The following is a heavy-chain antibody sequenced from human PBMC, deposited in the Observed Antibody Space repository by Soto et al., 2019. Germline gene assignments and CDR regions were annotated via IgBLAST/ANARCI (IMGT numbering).Heavy chain of an antibody. CDR2: INHSGST. V-gene: IGHV4-34*01. Sequence: PSETLSLTCAVYGGSFNGYYWSWIRQPPGKGLEWIGEINHSGSTNYNPSLKSRVTISVDTSKNLFSLKLSSVTAADTAVYYCARPAIAATVSAFDDWGQGTMVIVSS. CDR3: ARPAIAATVSAFDD. D-gene: IGHD6-13*01. CDR1: GGSFNGYY. J-gene: IGHJ4*02.